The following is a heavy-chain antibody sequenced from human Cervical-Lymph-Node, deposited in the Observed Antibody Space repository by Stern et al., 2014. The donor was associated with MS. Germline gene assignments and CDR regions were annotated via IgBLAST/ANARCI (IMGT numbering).Heavy chain of an antibody. CDR2: ISGYSSYI. Sequence: EVQLEESGGGLVKPGGSLRLSCAASGFTFSDYSINWVRQAPGRGLEWVSSISGYSSYIYYADSVKGRFTISRDNAKNSLYLQMNSLRPEDTAVYYCARERYYDYIWGSYRDAFDIWGQGTMVTVSS. V-gene: IGHV3-21*01. CDR3: ARERYYDYIWGSYRDAFDI. D-gene: IGHD3-16*02. J-gene: IGHJ3*02. CDR1: GFTFSDYS.